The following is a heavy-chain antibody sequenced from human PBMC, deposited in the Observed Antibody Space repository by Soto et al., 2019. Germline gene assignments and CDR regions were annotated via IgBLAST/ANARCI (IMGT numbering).Heavy chain of an antibody. D-gene: IGHD2-21*02. V-gene: IGHV3-23*01. CDR3: AKGFIVVVTVIRPDDAFDV. J-gene: IGHJ3*01. CDR1: GFTFGNDG. Sequence: EVQLLASGGGLVQPGGSLRLSCAASGFTFGNDGMNWVRQAPGKGLEWVSGISGGGGSTYYAESVKGRFTISRDPSKNTVFLEMNSLRAEDTAVYYSAKGFIVVVTVIRPDDAFDVWGQGTLVTVSS. CDR2: ISGGGGST.